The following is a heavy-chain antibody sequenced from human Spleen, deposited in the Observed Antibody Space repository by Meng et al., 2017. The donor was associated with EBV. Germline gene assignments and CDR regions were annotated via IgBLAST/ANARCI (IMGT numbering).Heavy chain of an antibody. CDR2: LYYSGNT. D-gene: IGHD3-10*01. CDR1: GASIQSSSQY. V-gene: IGHV4-39*01. CDR3: ASLSGVQGVIDY. J-gene: IGHJ4*02. Sequence: QGQVQESGPGLVKASATLSLTCTVSGASIQSSSQYCGWIRQAPGKGLVWIGTLYYSGNTYYNPSLMSRVTISVDSSKNQFSLKLTSVTAADTAVYYCASLSGVQGVIDYWGQGTLVTVSS.